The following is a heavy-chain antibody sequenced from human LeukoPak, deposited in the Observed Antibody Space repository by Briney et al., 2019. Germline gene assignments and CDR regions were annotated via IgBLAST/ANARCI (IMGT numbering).Heavy chain of an antibody. V-gene: IGHV3-23*01. CDR2: ISGSGGFT. Sequence: QPGGSLRLSCAASGFTFKSYAMTWVRQAPGKGLEWVSAISGSGGFTYYTDSVKGRLTISRDNSKNTLYLQLNSLRAEDTAVYYCAKEFHHGDGSYYFDYWGQGTLVTVSS. D-gene: IGHD3-10*01. CDR3: AKEFHHGDGSYYFDY. J-gene: IGHJ4*02. CDR1: GFTFKSYA.